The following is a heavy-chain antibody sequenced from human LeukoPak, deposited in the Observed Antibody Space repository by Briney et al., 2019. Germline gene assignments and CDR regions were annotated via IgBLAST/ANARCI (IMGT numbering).Heavy chain of an antibody. J-gene: IGHJ6*03. CDR2: ISYSGDT. V-gene: IGHV4-59*02. Sequence: SETLSLTCTVSGGSVSSYYWSWIRQPPGKGLEWIGYISYSGDTNYNPSLKSRVTISVDTSKNHFSLKLSSVTAPDTAVYYCAREVTDRPYYYYYMDVWGKGTTVTVSS. CDR1: GGSVSSYY. CDR3: AREVTDRPYYYYYMDV.